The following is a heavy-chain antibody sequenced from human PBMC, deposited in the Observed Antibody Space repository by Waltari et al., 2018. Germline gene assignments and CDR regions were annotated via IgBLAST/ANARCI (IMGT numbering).Heavy chain of an antibody. V-gene: IGHV1-69*08. J-gene: IGHJ3*02. CDR2: LIPIFGTA. CDR1: GGTFSSYA. Sequence: QVQLVQSGAEVKKPGSSVKVSCKASGGTFSSYAISWVRQAPGQGLEWMGRLIPIFGTANYEQKFQGRVTITADKSTSTAYMELSSLRSEDTAVYYCARRIGSYYAFDIWGQGTMVTVSS. D-gene: IGHD1-26*01. CDR3: ARRIGSYYAFDI.